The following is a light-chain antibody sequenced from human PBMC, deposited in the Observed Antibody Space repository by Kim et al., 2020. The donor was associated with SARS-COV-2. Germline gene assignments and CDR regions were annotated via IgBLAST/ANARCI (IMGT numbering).Light chain of an antibody. CDR3: CSYAGTFTSL. CDR1: SSDVGSYNY. CDR2: DVS. V-gene: IGLV2-11*03. Sequence: GQSVTISCTGTSSDVGSYNYVSWYQQHPGKAPKVMIYDVSKRPSGVPDRFSCSKSGNTASLTISGLQADDEADYYCCSYAGTFTSLFGGGTQLTVL. J-gene: IGLJ2*01.